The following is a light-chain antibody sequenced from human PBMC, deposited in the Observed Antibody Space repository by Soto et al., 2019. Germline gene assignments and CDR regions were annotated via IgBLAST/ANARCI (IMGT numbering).Light chain of an antibody. Sequence: DIQMTQSPSSLSASVGDTVTITCRASQGIRNSLAWFQQKPGRVPQFLIYAASTLQPGVPPRFSGSGSGTEFTLTISSLQPEDVATYYCQNYNSAPLTFGPGTRVEIK. J-gene: IGKJ3*01. CDR1: QGIRNS. V-gene: IGKV1-27*01. CDR2: AAS. CDR3: QNYNSAPLT.